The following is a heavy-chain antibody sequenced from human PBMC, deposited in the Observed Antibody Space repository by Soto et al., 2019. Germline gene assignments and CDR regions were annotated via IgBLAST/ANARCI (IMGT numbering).Heavy chain of an antibody. CDR2: AYYSGDT. Sequence: TLSLTCSVSGGSISRYYWSWIRQPPGKGLEWIGYAYYSGDTGYNPSLQSRVTMAVDTSKNQVSLKLTSVTAADTAVYYCARDRSTYGGGGTGEVKENWFDPWGQGALVTVSS. V-gene: IGHV4-59*01. J-gene: IGHJ5*02. CDR1: GGSISRYY. D-gene: IGHD2-8*01. CDR3: ARDRSTYGGGGTGEVKENWFDP.